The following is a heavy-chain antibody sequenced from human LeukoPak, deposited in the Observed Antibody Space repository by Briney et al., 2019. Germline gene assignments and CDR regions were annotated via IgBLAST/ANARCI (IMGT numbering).Heavy chain of an antibody. D-gene: IGHD3-3*01. V-gene: IGHV4-59*01. J-gene: IGHJ5*02. CDR1: GGSISSYY. Sequence: SETLSLTCTVSGGSISSYYWSWIRQPPGKGLEWIGYIYYSGSTNYNPSLKSRVTISVDTSKNQFSLKLSSVTAADTAVYYCATQRYDFWSGYSLGWLDPWGQGTLVTVSS. CDR2: IYYSGST. CDR3: ATQRYDFWSGYSLGWLDP.